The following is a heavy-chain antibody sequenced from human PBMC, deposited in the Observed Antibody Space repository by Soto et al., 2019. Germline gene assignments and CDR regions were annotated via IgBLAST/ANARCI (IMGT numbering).Heavy chain of an antibody. D-gene: IGHD3-16*01. V-gene: IGHV5-51*01. Sequence: GESRKISCXGSGYSFTSYWIGWVRQMPGKGLEWMGIIYPGDSDTRYSPSFQGQVTISADKSISTAYLQWSSLKASDTAMYYCASRYEEDAFDIWGQGTMVTVSS. CDR2: IYPGDSDT. CDR1: GYSFTSYW. J-gene: IGHJ3*02. CDR3: ASRYEEDAFDI.